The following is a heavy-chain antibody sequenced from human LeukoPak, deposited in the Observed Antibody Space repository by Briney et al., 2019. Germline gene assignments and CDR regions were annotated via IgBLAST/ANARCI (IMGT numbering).Heavy chain of an antibody. Sequence: GESLKISCQSFGYNFTPYWIVWVRQMPGKGLEWMGITFAGYSYSIYSPSFQGQVTMSVDKSISTAYLQWSSLKASDTVMYYCARHFHPAETTGGYFDLWGRGTLATVSA. D-gene: IGHD4-17*01. V-gene: IGHV5-51*01. J-gene: IGHJ2*01. CDR2: TFAGYSYS. CDR1: GYNFTPYW. CDR3: ARHFHPAETTGGYFDL.